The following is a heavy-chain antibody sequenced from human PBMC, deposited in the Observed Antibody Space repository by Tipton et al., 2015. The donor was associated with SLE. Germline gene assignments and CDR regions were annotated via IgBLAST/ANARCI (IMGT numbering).Heavy chain of an antibody. D-gene: IGHD6-19*01. Sequence: GSLRLSCAASGFSFNHYGIHWVRQAPGKGLEWVSSITSTSSYTYYTDSVKGRFTISRDNAENSLFLQMNSLRAEDTAVYYCARDQYSSGRWDYWGQGALVTVSS. CDR3: ARDQYSSGRWDY. V-gene: IGHV3-21*01. J-gene: IGHJ4*02. CDR2: ITSTSSYT. CDR1: GFSFNHYG.